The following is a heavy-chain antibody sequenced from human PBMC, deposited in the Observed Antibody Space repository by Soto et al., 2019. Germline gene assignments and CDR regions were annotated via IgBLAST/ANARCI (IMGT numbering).Heavy chain of an antibody. CDR1: GASITFGGYS. V-gene: IGHV4-30-2*01. CDR2: INHLETT. CDR3: ARGGGSDSFDY. D-gene: IGHD1-26*01. J-gene: IGHJ4*02. Sequence: PSDTLSLTCTVSGASITFGGYSWSWIRQTPGKGLEWIGYINHLETTFYNPSFESRLTLSIDRAKNQFSLKLHSMSAADRSVYFCARGGGSDSFDYWGQGILVTVS.